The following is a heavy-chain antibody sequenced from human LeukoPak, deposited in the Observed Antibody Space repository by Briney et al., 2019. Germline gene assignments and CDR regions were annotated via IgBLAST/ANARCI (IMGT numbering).Heavy chain of an antibody. V-gene: IGHV3-53*01. CDR3: ARDGKVIAARQGYYYYYMDV. D-gene: IGHD6-6*01. J-gene: IGHJ6*03. Sequence: GGSLRLSCAASGFTVSSNYMSWVRQAPGKGLEWVSVIYSGGSTYYADSVKGRFTISRDNSKNTLYLQMNSLRAEDTAVYYCARDGKVIAARQGYYYYYMDVWGKGTTVTVSS. CDR2: IYSGGST. CDR1: GFTVSSNY.